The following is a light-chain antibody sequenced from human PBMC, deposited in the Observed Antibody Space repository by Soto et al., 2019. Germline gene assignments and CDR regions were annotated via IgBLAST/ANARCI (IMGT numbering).Light chain of an antibody. J-gene: IGKJ1*01. CDR2: DAS. V-gene: IGKV1-5*01. CDR3: QQYTRT. CDR1: QSISTW. Sequence: DIQMTPSPSTLSASIVDRVTITCRASQSISTWLAWYQQKPGKAPKLLIYDASSLESGVPSRFSGSGSGTDFTLTINTLQPDDFATYYCQQYTRTFGQGTKVDI.